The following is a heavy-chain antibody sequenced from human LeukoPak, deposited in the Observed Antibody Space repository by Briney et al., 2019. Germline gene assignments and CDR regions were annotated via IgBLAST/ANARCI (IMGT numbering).Heavy chain of an antibody. V-gene: IGHV1-2*02. D-gene: IGHD3-22*01. CDR2: INPNSGGT. Sequence: ASVKVSCKASGYTFTGYYMHWVRQAPGQGLEWMGLINPNSGGTNYAQKFQGRVTMTRDTSISTAYMELSRLRSYDTAVYYCARVSTMIVVVASDAFDIWGQGTMVTVSS. J-gene: IGHJ3*02. CDR1: GYTFTGYY. CDR3: ARVSTMIVVVASDAFDI.